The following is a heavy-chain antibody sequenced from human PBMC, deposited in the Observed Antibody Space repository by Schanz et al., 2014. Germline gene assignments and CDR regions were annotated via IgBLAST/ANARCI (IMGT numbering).Heavy chain of an antibody. CDR3: ARGQDHAKTGDL. CDR1: DYSIRSGYY. CDR2: IFFRGST. Sequence: QLRVQESGPGLVKPSETLSLTCTVSDYSIRSGYYWGWIRQPPGKGLEWIGYIFFRGSTYYNPSLKSRVTISRDPSKTQSSLNLSSVTAADTAIYYCARGQDHAKTGDLWGRGTLVTISS. V-gene: IGHV4-38-2*02. J-gene: IGHJ5*02. D-gene: IGHD2-2*01.